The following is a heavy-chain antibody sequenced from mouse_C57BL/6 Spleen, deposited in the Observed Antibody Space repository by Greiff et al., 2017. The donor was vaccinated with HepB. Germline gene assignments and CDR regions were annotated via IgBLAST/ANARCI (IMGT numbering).Heavy chain of an antibody. CDR2: SRNKANDYTT. D-gene: IGHD2-12*01. V-gene: IGHV7-1*01. Sequence: EVKLVESGGGLVQSGRSLRLSCATSGFTFSDFYMEWVRQAPGKGLEWIAASRNKANDYTTEYSASVKGRFIVSRDTSPSILYLQMNALRAEDTAIYYCSRDADCDDVGYFDVWGTGTTVTVSS. J-gene: IGHJ1*03. CDR3: SRDADCDDVGYFDV. CDR1: GFTFSDFY.